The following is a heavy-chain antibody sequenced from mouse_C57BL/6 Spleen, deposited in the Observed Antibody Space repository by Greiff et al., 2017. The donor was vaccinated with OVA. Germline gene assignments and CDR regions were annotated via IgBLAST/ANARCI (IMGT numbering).Heavy chain of an antibody. CDR1: GYTFTDYY. J-gene: IGHJ3*01. CDR3: ARGDGYFS. V-gene: IGHV1-26*01. CDR2: INPNNGGT. D-gene: IGHD2-3*01. Sequence: EVQLQQSGPELVKPGASVKISCKASGYTFTDYYMNWVKQSHGKSLEWIGDINPNNGGTSYNQKFKGKATLTVDKSSSTAYMELRSLTSEDSAVYYCARGDGYFSWGQGTLVTVSA.